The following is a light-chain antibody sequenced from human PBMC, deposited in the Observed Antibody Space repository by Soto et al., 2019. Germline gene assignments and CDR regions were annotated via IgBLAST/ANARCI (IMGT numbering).Light chain of an antibody. CDR1: SSDVCGYNY. CDR2: EVS. V-gene: IGLV2-8*01. J-gene: IGLJ1*01. CDR3: SSYAGSNNFFYV. Sequence: QSVLTQPPSSSGPPGQPVTISCTGTSSDVCGYNYVSWYQQHPGKAPKLMIYEVSKRPSGVPDRFSGSKSGNTASLTVSGLQAEDEADYYCSSYAGSNNFFYVFGTGTKVTVL.